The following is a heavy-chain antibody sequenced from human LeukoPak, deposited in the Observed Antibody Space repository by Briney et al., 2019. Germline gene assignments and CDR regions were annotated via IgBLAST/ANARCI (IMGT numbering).Heavy chain of an antibody. D-gene: IGHD2-2*02. CDR2: IIPIFGTA. J-gene: IGHJ4*02. CDR3: ARAREGIVPAAIQPFDY. Sequence: SVKVSRKASGGTFSSYAISWVRQAPGQGLEWMGGIIPIFGTANYAQKFQGRVTITADESTSTAYMELSSLRSEDTAVYYCARAREGIVPAAIQPFDYWGQGTLVTVSS. V-gene: IGHV1-69*01. CDR1: GGTFSSYA.